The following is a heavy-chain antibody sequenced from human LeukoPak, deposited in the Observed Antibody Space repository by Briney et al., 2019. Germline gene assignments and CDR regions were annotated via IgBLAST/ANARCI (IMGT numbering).Heavy chain of an antibody. CDR3: ASGGYCSSTSCYEPYYYYGMDV. V-gene: IGHV3-30-3*01. J-gene: IGHJ6*04. CDR2: ISYDGSKK. CDR1: GFTFRSYA. Sequence: PGRSLRLSCAASGFTFRSYAVHWVRQAPGKGLEWVALISYDGSKKYYADSVKGRFTISRDNAKNSLYLQMNSLRAEDTAVYYCASGGYCSSTSCYEPYYYYGMDVWGKGTTVTVSS. D-gene: IGHD2-2*01.